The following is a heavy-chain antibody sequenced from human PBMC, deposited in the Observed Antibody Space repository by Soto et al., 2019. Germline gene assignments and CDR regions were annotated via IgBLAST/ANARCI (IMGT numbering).Heavy chain of an antibody. J-gene: IGHJ4*02. Sequence: SVEVSCKASGGTFSSYRFNWVRQARGQGLEWLGGIVPIYRTADYAQKFQGRVTITADESTRTVYMELSSLKSQDTALYYCARDSGAKLSSSWGQGTPVTVSS. CDR1: GGTFSSYR. V-gene: IGHV1-69*13. CDR3: ARDSGAKLSSS. CDR2: IVPIYRTA. D-gene: IGHD6-13*01.